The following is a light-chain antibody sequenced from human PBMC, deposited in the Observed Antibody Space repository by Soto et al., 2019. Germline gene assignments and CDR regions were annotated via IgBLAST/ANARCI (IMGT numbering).Light chain of an antibody. V-gene: IGKV3D-20*01. Sequence: IVLTQSPATLSLSPGERATLSCGASQSVSSYLAWYQQKPGLAPRLVIYDSSIRATGIPDRFSGSGSGTDFTLTINRLEPEDFAMYFCQQYGNSPQITFGQGTRLEIK. CDR1: QSVSSY. CDR3: QQYGNSPQIT. CDR2: DSS. J-gene: IGKJ5*01.